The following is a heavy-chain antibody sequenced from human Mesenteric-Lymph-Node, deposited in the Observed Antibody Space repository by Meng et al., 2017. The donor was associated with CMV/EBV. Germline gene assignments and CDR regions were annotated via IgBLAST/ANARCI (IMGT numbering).Heavy chain of an antibody. CDR2: IYYAGDT. D-gene: IGHD3-22*01. CDR3: ARSYYYDTSGYLPSQFDY. V-gene: IGHV4-39*07. CDR1: GDSITSGAYF. Sequence: SETLSLTCTVSGDSITSGAYFWVWIRQPPGKGLEWIGNIYYAGDTYYNPSLKSRVTISADTSKNQFSLKLISVTAADTAVYYCARSYYYDTSGYLPSQFDYWGQGTLVTVSS. J-gene: IGHJ4*02.